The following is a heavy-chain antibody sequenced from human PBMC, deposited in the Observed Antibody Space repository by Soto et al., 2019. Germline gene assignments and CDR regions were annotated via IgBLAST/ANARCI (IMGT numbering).Heavy chain of an antibody. CDR2: INPSGGST. D-gene: IGHD2-15*01. CDR1: GYTFTIYY. V-gene: IGHV1-46*01. Sequence: ASVKVCCKASGYTFTIYYMHWLRQAPGQGLEWMGIINPSGGSTSYAQKFQGRVTMTRDTSTSTVYMELSSLRSEDTAVYYCARDLDIVVEGYYYGMDAWGQGTTVTVSS. J-gene: IGHJ6*02. CDR3: ARDLDIVVEGYYYGMDA.